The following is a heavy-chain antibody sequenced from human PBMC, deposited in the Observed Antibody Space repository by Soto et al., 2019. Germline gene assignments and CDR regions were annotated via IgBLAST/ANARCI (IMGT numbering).Heavy chain of an antibody. CDR2: ISYHGSTE. D-gene: IGHD5-18*01. J-gene: IGHJ3*02. CDR1: GFSFSIYA. Sequence: QVQLVESGGGVVQPGRSLRLSCAASGFSFSIYAMHWVRQAPGKGLEWVAVISYHGSTEYYGDSVKGRFTISRDNYKNTLYLQMYSLRPEDTAIDYCARGYSYGPNWESDALDIWGQGAMVPVSS. CDR3: ARGYSYGPNWESDALDI. V-gene: IGHV3-30-3*01.